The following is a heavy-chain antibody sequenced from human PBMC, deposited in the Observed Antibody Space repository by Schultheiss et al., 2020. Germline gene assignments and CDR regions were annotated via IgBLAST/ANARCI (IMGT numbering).Heavy chain of an antibody. CDR3: ARDITARNDP. V-gene: IGHV3-48*01. Sequence: GGSLRLSCAASGFTFSSYSMNWVRQAPGKGLEWVSYISSSSSTIYYADSVKGRFTISRDNSKNTLYLQMNSLRAEDTAVYYCARDITARNDPWGQGTLVTVSS. D-gene: IGHD3-10*01. J-gene: IGHJ5*02. CDR1: GFTFSSYS. CDR2: ISSSSSTI.